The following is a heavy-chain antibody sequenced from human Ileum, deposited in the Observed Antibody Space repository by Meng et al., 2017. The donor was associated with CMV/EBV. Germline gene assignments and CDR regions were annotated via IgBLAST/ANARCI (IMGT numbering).Heavy chain of an antibody. CDR3: AGRQTWNSPLN. Sequence: SGPTLVKPTQTLTLTCTFSGFSLSTSGMCVSWVRQPPRKALEWLALLDWDEDKYYSTSLKTRLTISKDTSKNQVVITITNRDPVDTATYYCAGRQTWNSPLNWGQGTQVTVSS. CDR1: GFSLSTSGMC. V-gene: IGHV2-70*20. D-gene: IGHD1-7*01. CDR2: LDWDEDK. J-gene: IGHJ4*01.